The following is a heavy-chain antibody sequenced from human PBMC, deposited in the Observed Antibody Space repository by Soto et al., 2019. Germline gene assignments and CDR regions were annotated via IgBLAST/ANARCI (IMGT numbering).Heavy chain of an antibody. V-gene: IGHV3-30-3*01. Sequence: QVQLVESGGGVVQPGRSLRLSCAASGFTFSSYAMHWVRQAPGKGLEWVAVISYDGSNKYYADSVKGRFTISRDNSKNTLYLQMNSLRAEDTAVYYCARGNYGDYAAFDIWGQGTMVTVSS. CDR1: GFTFSSYA. D-gene: IGHD4-17*01. J-gene: IGHJ3*02. CDR3: ARGNYGDYAAFDI. CDR2: ISYDGSNK.